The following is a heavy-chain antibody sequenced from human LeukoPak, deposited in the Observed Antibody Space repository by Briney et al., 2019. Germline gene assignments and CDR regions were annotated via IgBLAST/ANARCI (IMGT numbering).Heavy chain of an antibody. CDR2: IDWDDDK. J-gene: IGHJ4*02. D-gene: IGHD1-26*01. V-gene: IGHV2-70*11. Sequence: SGPTLVNPTPTLTLTCTFSGFSLSTSGMCVTWIRQPPGKALEWLARIDWDDDKYYITSLKTRLTISKDTSKNQVVLIMTNMDPVDTATYYCARIRYSGSYFDYWGQGTLVTVSS. CDR1: GFSLSTSGMC. CDR3: ARIRYSGSYFDY.